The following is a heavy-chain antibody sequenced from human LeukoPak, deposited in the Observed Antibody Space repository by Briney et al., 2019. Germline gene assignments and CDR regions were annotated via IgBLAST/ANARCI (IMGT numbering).Heavy chain of an antibody. V-gene: IGHV3-48*01. J-gene: IGHJ2*01. CDR3: AKVTMVGWYFDL. CDR2: ISSSSSTI. D-gene: IGHD4/OR15-4a*01. Sequence: KPGGSLRLSCAASGFTFSSYAMSWVRQAPGKGLEWVSYISSSSSTIYYADSVKGRFTISRDNAKNSLYLQMNSLRVEDTAVYYCAKVTMVGWYFDLWGRGTLVTVSS. CDR1: GFTFSSYA.